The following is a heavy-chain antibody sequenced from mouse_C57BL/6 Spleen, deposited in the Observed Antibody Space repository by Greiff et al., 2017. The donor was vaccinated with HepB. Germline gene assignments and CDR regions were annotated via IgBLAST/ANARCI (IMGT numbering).Heavy chain of an antibody. CDR3: VKIYYDYPWFAY. CDR1: GYTFTSYG. V-gene: IGHV1-81*01. CDR2: IYPRSGNT. J-gene: IGHJ3*01. D-gene: IGHD2-4*01. Sequence: QVQLQQSGAELARPGASVKLSCKASGYTFTSYGISWVKQRTGQGLEWIGEIYPRSGNTYYNEKFKGKATLTADKSSSTAYMELRSLTSEDSAVYFCVKIYYDYPWFAYWGQGTLVTVSA.